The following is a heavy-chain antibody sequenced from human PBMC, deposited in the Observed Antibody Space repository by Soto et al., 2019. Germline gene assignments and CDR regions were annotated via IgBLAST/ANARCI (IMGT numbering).Heavy chain of an antibody. CDR3: ARGYYYGNWFDP. CDR2: INHSGST. V-gene: IGHV4-34*01. D-gene: IGHD3-10*01. CDR1: GGSFSGYY. Sequence: PSETLSLTCAVYGGSFSGYYWSWIRQPPGKGLEWIGEINHSGSTNYNPSLKSRVTISVDTSKNQFSLKLSSVTAADTAVYYCARGYYYGNWFDPWGQGTLVTVSS. J-gene: IGHJ5*02.